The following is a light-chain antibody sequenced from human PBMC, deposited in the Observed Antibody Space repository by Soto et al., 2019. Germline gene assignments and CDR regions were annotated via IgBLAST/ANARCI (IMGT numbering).Light chain of an antibody. CDR1: QAISNY. J-gene: IGKJ5*01. CDR3: QHADSFPLIT. Sequence: QMTQSPSSLSASVGDRVTITCRASQAISNYLNWYQQKPGKAPKVLIYAASSLQSGVPSRFSGSGSGTDFTLTISSLQPEDFATYYCQHADSFPLITFGQGTRLDIK. CDR2: AAS. V-gene: IGKV1-12*01.